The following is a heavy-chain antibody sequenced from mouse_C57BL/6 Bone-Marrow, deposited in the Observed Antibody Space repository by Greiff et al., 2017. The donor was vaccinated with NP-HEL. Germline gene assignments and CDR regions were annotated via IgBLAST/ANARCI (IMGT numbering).Heavy chain of an antibody. CDR3: ARYYDAWFAC. J-gene: IGHJ3*01. D-gene: IGHD2-4*01. CDR1: GFTFSSYA. V-gene: IGHV5-4*03. Sequence: EVMLVESGGGLVKPGGSLKLSCAASGFTFSSYAMSWVRQTPEKRLEWVATISDGGSYTYYPDNVKGRFTISRDNAKNNLYLQMSHLKSEDTAMYYCARYYDAWFACWGQGTLVTVSA. CDR2: ISDGGSYT.